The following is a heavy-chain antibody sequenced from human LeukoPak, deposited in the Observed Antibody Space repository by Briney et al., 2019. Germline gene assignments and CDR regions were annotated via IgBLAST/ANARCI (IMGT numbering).Heavy chain of an antibody. D-gene: IGHD2-2*01. CDR2: ISAYNGNT. Sequence: VASVKVSCKASGYTFTSYGINWVRQAPGQGLEWMGWISAYNGNTNYAQKLQVRVTMTTDTSTSTAYMELRSLRSDDTAVYYCARDLRRYCTSTSCYGLSSSSDYWGQGTLVTVSS. CDR1: GYTFTSYG. CDR3: ARDLRRYCTSTSCYGLSSSSDY. V-gene: IGHV1-18*01. J-gene: IGHJ4*02.